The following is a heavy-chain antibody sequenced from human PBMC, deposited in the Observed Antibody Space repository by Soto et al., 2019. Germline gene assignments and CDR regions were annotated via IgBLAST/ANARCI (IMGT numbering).Heavy chain of an antibody. V-gene: IGHV1-3*01. CDR2: IDAGNGNT. D-gene: IGHD2-15*01. CDR1: GYTFTTYA. Sequence: QVQLVQSGAEVKKPGASVKVSCKASGYTFTTYAMHWVRQAPGQRLEWMGWIDAGNGNTKYSQKFQGRVTITRDTSASTVYMELSSLRSEDTAEYYCAREDRNWFDPWGQGTLVTVSS. J-gene: IGHJ5*02. CDR3: AREDRNWFDP.